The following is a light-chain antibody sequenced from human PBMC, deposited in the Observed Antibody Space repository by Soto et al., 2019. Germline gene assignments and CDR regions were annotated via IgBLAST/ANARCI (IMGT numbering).Light chain of an antibody. CDR1: QSVRSN. Sequence: EIVMTQSPATLSVSPGERATLSCRASQSVRSNLAWYQQKPGQAPRLLIYGASTRATGIPARFSGSGSGTEFTLTISSLQSEDFAVYYCQQYANWPPWTFGQGTKV. J-gene: IGKJ1*01. CDR2: GAS. V-gene: IGKV3-15*01. CDR3: QQYANWPPWT.